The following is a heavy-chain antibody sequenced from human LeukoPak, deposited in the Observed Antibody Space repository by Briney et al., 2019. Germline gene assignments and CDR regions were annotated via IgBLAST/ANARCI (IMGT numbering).Heavy chain of an antibody. CDR1: GGSFSGYF. V-gene: IGHV4-34*01. Sequence: SETLSLTCAVYGGSFSGYFWSWIRQSPGKGLEWIGEINHSGSTNYNPSLKSRVTISVDTSKNHFSLKLSSVTAADTALYYCAREIGWFRGAFDIWGQGTKVTVSS. D-gene: IGHD6-19*01. CDR3: AREIGWFRGAFDI. J-gene: IGHJ3*02. CDR2: INHSGST.